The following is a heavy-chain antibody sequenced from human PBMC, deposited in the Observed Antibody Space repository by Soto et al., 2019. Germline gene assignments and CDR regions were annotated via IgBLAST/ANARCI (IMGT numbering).Heavy chain of an antibody. CDR1: GFTFSSYA. CDR2: ISYDGSNK. CDR3: ARDLHKRRITIFGVVYGAFDI. Sequence: GGSLRLSCAASGFTFSSYAMHWVRQAPGKGLEWVAVISYDGSNKYYADSVKGRFTISRDNSKNTLYLQMNSLRAEDTAVYYCARDLHKRRITIFGVVYGAFDIWGQGTMVTGSS. V-gene: IGHV3-30-3*01. D-gene: IGHD3-3*01. J-gene: IGHJ3*02.